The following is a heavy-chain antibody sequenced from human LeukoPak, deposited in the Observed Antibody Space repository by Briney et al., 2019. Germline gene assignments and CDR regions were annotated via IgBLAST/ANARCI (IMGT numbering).Heavy chain of an antibody. Sequence: GESLKISCKGSGYSFTSYWIGWVRQMPGKGLEWKGIIYPGDSDTRYSPSFQGQVTISADKSISTAYLQWSSLKASDTAMYYCARLPDGRDGYNLVDYWGQGTLVTVSS. CDR1: GYSFTSYW. CDR3: ARLPDGRDGYNLVDY. V-gene: IGHV5-51*01. J-gene: IGHJ4*02. D-gene: IGHD5-24*01. CDR2: IYPGDSDT.